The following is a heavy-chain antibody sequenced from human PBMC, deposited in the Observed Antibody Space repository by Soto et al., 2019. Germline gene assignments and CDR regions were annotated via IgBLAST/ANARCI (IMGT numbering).Heavy chain of an antibody. D-gene: IGHD4-17*01. Sequence: QVQLQESGPGLVKPSETLSLTCTVSGGSISGNYWTWIRQHPGRGLEWIGYIYYSGSTNYNPSLKSRAKTSIKTSKNRFSLKLSSVTASNTSVYYGARQWTTVANDYWGQGTLVTVSS. J-gene: IGHJ4*02. CDR2: IYYSGST. CDR1: GGSISGNY. V-gene: IGHV4-59*08. CDR3: ARQWTTVANDY.